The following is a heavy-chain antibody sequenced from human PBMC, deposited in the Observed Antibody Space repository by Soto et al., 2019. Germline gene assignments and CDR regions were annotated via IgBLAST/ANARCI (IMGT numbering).Heavy chain of an antibody. V-gene: IGHV3-30*18. D-gene: IGHD6-19*01. J-gene: IGHJ4*02. CDR3: AQSGGRGWCVDY. Sequence: QVQLVESGGGVVQTGRSLRLSCAASGFTFSSYGMHWVRQAPGKGLEWVAVISYYGSNKYYADSVKGRFTISRDNSKTKLYLQMNSPRAEETAVYYCAQSGGRGWCVDYWGQGTLVTVSS. CDR1: GFTFSSYG. CDR2: ISYYGSNK.